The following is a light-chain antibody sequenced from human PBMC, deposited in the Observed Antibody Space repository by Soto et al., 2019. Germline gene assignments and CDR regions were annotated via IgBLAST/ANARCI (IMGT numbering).Light chain of an antibody. J-gene: IGLJ1*01. CDR1: STDVGSHKL. V-gene: IGLV2-23*01. CDR2: EAY. CDR3: CSNAVGSTYV. Sequence: QPVLTQPASVSGSPGQSITISCTGTSTDVGSHKLVSWYQQYPGNAPKLIIFEAYKRPSGVSNRFSGSKSGSTASLTISGLQAEDEADYYCCSNAVGSTYVFGTGTQLTVL.